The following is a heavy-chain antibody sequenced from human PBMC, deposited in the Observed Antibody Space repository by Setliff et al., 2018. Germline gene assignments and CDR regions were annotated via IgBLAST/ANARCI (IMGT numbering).Heavy chain of an antibody. D-gene: IGHD1-26*01. CDR1: GFTVSSNY. CDR3: ASLGSYPTRADY. CDR2: IYSGGST. J-gene: IGHJ4*02. Sequence: GGSLRLSCAVSGFTVSSNYMSWVRQAPGKGLEWVSVIYSGGSTYYTDSVKGRFIISRDNSKNTLYFQMNSLRAEDTAVYYCASLGSYPTRADYWGQGTLVTVSS. V-gene: IGHV3-53*05.